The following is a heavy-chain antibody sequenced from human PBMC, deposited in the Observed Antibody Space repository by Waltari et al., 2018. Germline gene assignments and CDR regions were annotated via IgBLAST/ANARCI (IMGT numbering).Heavy chain of an antibody. V-gene: IGHV4-34*01. CDR1: GGSFSGYY. J-gene: IGHJ5*02. CDR3: ARGPPRYYDFWSGPLA. Sequence: QVQLQQWGAGLLKPSETLSLTCAVYGGSFSGYYWSWIRQPPGKGLEWIGEINHSGSTNYNPSLKSRVTISVDTSKNQFSLKLSSVTAADTAVYYCARGPPRYYDFWSGPLAWGQGTLVTVSS. CDR2: INHSGST. D-gene: IGHD3-3*01.